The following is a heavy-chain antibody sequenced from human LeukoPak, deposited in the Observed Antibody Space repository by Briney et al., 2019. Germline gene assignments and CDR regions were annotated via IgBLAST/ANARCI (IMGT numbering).Heavy chain of an antibody. V-gene: IGHV4-38-2*01. J-gene: IGHJ4*02. CDR2: IYHDYTT. D-gene: IGHD2-8*01. CDR1: TYSISSDFY. Sequence: PSGTLSLTCAVSTYSISSDFYWGWVRQPPGQGLEWVGSIYHDYTTYYNPSLRGRVTLSLDMSRKQFSLELTSVTAADTATYYCANADTEDFFDFWGRGKLVTVSS. CDR3: ANADTEDFFDF.